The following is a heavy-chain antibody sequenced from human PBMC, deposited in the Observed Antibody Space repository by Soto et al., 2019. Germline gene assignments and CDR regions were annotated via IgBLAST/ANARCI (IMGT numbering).Heavy chain of an antibody. V-gene: IGHV3-33*01. CDR3: ARDRSQHYFDY. CDR2: IYYDGSNK. Sequence: SMRLWWAAAKVTCGNFGVHWIRQAPGKGLECVAVIYYDGSNKYYADSVKGRFTISRDNSKNMLYLQMDSLRAEDTAVYHCARDRSQHYFDYWSQGTLVTVSS. CDR1: KVTCGNFG. J-gene: IGHJ4*02.